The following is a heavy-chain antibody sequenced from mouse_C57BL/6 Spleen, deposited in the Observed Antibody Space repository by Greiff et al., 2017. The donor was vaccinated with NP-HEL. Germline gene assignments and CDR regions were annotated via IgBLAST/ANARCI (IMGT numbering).Heavy chain of an antibody. V-gene: IGHV1-59*01. CDR1: GYTFTSYW. Sequence: VQLQQPGAELVRPGTSVKLSCKASGYTFTSYWMHWVKQRPGQGLEWIGVIDPSDSYTNYNQKFKGKATLTVDTSSSTAYMQLSSLTSEDSAVYYCARGGVATTDWYFDVWGTGTTVTVST. D-gene: IGHD1-1*01. J-gene: IGHJ1*03. CDR2: IDPSDSYT. CDR3: ARGGVATTDWYFDV.